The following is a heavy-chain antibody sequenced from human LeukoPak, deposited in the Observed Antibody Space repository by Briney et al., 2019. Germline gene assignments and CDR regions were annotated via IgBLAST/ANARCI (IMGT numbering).Heavy chain of an antibody. V-gene: IGHV3-74*01. D-gene: IGHD6-13*01. CDR3: ARDREQEPTYDY. J-gene: IGHJ4*02. CDR1: GFTFSSYW. CDR2: INSDGSNK. Sequence: GGSLRLSCVASGFTFSSYWMHWVRQAPGKRLVWVSRINSDGSNKNYADSVKGRFTISRDSAKNTLYLQMNSLRAEDTAVYYCARDREQEPTYDYWGRGTLVTVSS.